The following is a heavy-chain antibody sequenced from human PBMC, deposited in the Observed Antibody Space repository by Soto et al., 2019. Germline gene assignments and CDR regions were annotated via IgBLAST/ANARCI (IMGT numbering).Heavy chain of an antibody. CDR2: ISAYNGNT. Sequence: ASVKVSCKASGYTFTICGSIWVRQAPGQGLEWMGWISAYNGNTNYAQKLQGRVTMTTDTSTSTAYMELRSLRSDDTAVYYCARGPSVTPDYWGRGTLVTVSS. CDR1: GYTFTICG. V-gene: IGHV1-18*01. J-gene: IGHJ4*02. CDR3: ARGPSVTPDY. D-gene: IGHD4-17*01.